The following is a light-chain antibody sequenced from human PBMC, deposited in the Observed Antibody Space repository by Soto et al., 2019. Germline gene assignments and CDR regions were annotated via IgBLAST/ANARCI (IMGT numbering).Light chain of an antibody. CDR1: QSVGNN. J-gene: IGKJ5*01. CDR3: QQYNNWPPIT. Sequence: EIIMTQSPATLSVSPGERATLSCRASQSVGNNLAWYQQKPGQTPRLLIYYASTRATGIPARFSGSGSGTEFTLTISSLQSEDFALYYCQQYNNWPPITFGQGTRLDFK. V-gene: IGKV3-15*01. CDR2: YAS.